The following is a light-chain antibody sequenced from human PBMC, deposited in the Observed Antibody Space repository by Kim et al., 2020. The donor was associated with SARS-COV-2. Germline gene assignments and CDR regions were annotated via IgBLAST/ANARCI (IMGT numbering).Light chain of an antibody. CDR1: SSDVGDYDL. Sequence: QSVVTQPASVSGSPGQSITISCTGSSSDVGDYDLVSWYQQIPGKAPKLIIYEVTKRPSGVSNRFSGSKSGNTASLTISGLQAEDEAHYYCCSYAGSSTLTFGGGTQLTVL. J-gene: IGLJ2*01. CDR3: CSYAGSSTLT. V-gene: IGLV2-23*02. CDR2: EVT.